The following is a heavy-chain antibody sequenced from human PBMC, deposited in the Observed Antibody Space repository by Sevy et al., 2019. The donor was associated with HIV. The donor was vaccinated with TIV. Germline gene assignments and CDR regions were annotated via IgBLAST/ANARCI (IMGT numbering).Heavy chain of an antibody. J-gene: IGHJ6*02. CDR1: GFTFSSAW. D-gene: IGHD5-12*01. CDR3: ITDPGYSGYDEEVINYYYYGMDV. Sequence: GGSLRLSCAASGFTFSSAWMSWVRQAPGKGLEWVGRIKSKTDGGTIDYAAPVKGSFSISREDSKNTVYLQMNSLKTEDTAVYYCITDPGYSGYDEEVINYYYYGMDVWGQGTTVTVSS. CDR2: IKSKTDGGTI. V-gene: IGHV3-15*01.